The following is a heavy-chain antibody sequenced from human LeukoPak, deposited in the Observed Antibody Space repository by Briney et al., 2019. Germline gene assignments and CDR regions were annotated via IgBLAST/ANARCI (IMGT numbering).Heavy chain of an antibody. V-gene: IGHV4-39*01. D-gene: IGHD1-26*01. J-gene: IGHJ4*02. CDR3: AAPSGPTYYSPVDF. Sequence: SETLSLTCTVSGAPITTSNHYWGWIRQTPGKTLEWIANIYYSGNTLYNPSLKRRALISVDTSSNQFSLRLTSVTAADTAVYYCAAPSGPTYYSPVDFWGQGTSVSVSS. CDR1: GAPITTSNHY. CDR2: IYYSGNT.